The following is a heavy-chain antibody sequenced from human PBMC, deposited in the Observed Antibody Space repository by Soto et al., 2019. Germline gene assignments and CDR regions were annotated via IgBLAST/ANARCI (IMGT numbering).Heavy chain of an antibody. CDR2: ISGSGGST. CDR1: GFTFSSYA. V-gene: IGHV3-23*01. D-gene: IGHD5-12*01. CDR3: AKDSRGWDSSYERIDY. Sequence: EVQLLESGGGLVQPGGSLRLSCAASGFTFSSYAMSWVRQAPGKGLEWVSAISGSGGSTYYADSVKGRFTISRDNSNNTLYLQMNSLRAEDTAVYYCAKDSRGWDSSYERIDYWGQGTLVTVSS. J-gene: IGHJ4*02.